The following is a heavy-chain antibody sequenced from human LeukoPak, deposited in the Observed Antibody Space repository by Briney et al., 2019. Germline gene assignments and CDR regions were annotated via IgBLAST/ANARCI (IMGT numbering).Heavy chain of an antibody. CDR1: GFTFDDYG. D-gene: IGHD6-13*01. J-gene: IGHJ4*02. CDR2: INWNGGSN. CDR3: AIVVRSSSIDMDY. Sequence: QSGGSLRLSCAASGFTFDDYGMSWVRQAPGKGLEWVSGINWNGGSNGYADSVKGRFTISRDNAKNSLYLQMNSLRAEDTALYYWAIVVRSSSIDMDYWGQGTLVTVSS. V-gene: IGHV3-20*04.